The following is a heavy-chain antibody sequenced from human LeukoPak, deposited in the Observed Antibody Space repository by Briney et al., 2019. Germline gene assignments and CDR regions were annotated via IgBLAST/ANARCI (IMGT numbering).Heavy chain of an antibody. D-gene: IGHD2-2*01. Sequence: ASVKVSCKASGFTFTNYAIHWVRQAPGQRLEWMGWITAGNGNTKYSQEFQGRVTITGDSSASTAYMELSSLRSEDMAVYYCARGPSPFTYDYWGQGTLVTVSS. CDR3: ARGPSPFTYDY. V-gene: IGHV1-3*03. CDR2: ITAGNGNT. J-gene: IGHJ4*02. CDR1: GFTFTNYA.